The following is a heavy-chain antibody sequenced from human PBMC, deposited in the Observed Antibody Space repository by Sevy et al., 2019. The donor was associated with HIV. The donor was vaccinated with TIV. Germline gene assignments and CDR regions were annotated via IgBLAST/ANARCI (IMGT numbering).Heavy chain of an antibody. CDR3: ARDRYYYDRSGYFLGRWFDP. CDR1: GFTVSSNY. D-gene: IGHD3-22*01. J-gene: IGHJ5*02. CDR2: INSDGSST. Sequence: GGSLRLSCAASGFTVSSNYMSWVRQAPGKGLEWVSRINSDGSSTSYADSVKGRFTISSDNAKNTLHLQMNSLRAEDTAVYYCARDRYYYDRSGYFLGRWFDPWGQGTLVTVSS. V-gene: IGHV3-74*01.